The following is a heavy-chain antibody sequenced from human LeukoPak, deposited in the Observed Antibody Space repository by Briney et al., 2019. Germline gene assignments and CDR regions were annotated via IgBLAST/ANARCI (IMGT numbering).Heavy chain of an antibody. D-gene: IGHD3-10*01. CDR1: GGSISSSSYY. J-gene: IGHJ4*02. CDR2: IYYSGST. Sequence: PSETLSLTCTVSGGSISSSSYYWGWVRQPPGKGLEWVGSIYYSGSTYYNPSRKSRVTISVDTCKNQFSLKLSSVTAADTAVYYCASVWFGELLYRFDYWGQGTLVTVSS. CDR3: ASVWFGELLYRFDY. V-gene: IGHV4-39*01.